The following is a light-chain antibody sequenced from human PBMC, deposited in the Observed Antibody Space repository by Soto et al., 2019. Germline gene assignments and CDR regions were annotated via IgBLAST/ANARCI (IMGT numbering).Light chain of an antibody. CDR1: RSVSSY. V-gene: IGKV3-11*01. CDR2: DAS. CDR3: QQRTNWPSST. Sequence: EIVLTQSPATLSLSPGERATLSCRASRSVSSYLAWYQQKPGQTPRLLILDASNRATGIPVRFSGSGSGTGFTLTISSLEPEDFAVYYCQQRTNWPSSTFGQGTRLEIK. J-gene: IGKJ5*01.